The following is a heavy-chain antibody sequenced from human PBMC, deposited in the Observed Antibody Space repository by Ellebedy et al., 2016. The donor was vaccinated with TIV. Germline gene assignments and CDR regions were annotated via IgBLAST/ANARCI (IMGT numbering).Heavy chain of an antibody. D-gene: IGHD5-18*01. J-gene: IGHJ4*02. V-gene: IGHV3-23*01. Sequence: ESLKISCAASGISFSNYAMSWVRQTPGKRLEWVSTISGRGSDTYYACSVKGRFTISRDNAKNTLYLQMNSLRNEDTAMYYCAKVVATAGHFDYWGQGTLVTVSS. CDR3: AKVVATAGHFDY. CDR1: GISFSNYA. CDR2: ISGRGSDT.